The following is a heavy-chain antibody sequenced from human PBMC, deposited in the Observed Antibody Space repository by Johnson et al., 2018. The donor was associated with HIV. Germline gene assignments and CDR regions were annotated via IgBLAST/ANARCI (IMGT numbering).Heavy chain of an antibody. CDR1: GFTVSSNY. Sequence: MLLVESGGGLVQRGGSLRLSCAASGFTVSSNYMSWVRQAPGKGLEWASIIYSGGTTYYADSVKGRLTISRDNSKNTLYLQMNSLRAEDTAVYYCASGGWLEGAFDIWGQGTMVTVSS. V-gene: IGHV3-66*02. J-gene: IGHJ3*02. CDR2: IYSGGTT. CDR3: ASGGWLEGAFDI. D-gene: IGHD6-19*01.